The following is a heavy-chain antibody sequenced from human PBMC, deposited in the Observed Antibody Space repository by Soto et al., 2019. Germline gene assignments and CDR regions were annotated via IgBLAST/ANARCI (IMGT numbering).Heavy chain of an antibody. CDR2: IILIFGTA. Sequence: QVQLVQSGAEVKKPGSSVKVSCKASGGTFSSYAISWVRQAPGQGLEWMGGIILIFGTANYAQKFQGRVTITADESTSTAYMELSSLRSEDTAVYYCARDLTGYCSGGSCYWFDPWGQGTLVTVSS. CDR1: GGTFSSYA. V-gene: IGHV1-69*01. CDR3: ARDLTGYCSGGSCYWFDP. D-gene: IGHD2-15*01. J-gene: IGHJ5*02.